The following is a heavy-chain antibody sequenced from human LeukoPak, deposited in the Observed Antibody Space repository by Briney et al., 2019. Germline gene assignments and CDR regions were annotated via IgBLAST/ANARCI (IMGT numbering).Heavy chain of an antibody. D-gene: IGHD3-16*01. Sequence: TLSLTRTVSGGSISSGGYYWSWIRQHPGKGQQWIGYIYYSRITYYNPSPKSRVTISVDTSKNQFSLKLSCVTAADTAVYYCVRVSGGGPHYGMDVWGEGTTGTVPS. CDR3: VRVSGGGPHYGMDV. CDR1: GGSISSGGYY. V-gene: IGHV4-31*03. J-gene: IGHJ6*04. CDR2: IYYSRIT.